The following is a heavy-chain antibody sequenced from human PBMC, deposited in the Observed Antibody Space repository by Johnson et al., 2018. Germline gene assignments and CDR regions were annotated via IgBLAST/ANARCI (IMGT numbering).Heavy chain of an antibody. D-gene: IGHD2/OR15-2a*01. V-gene: IGHV3-30*18. CDR2: ISYDGSNK. CDR1: GFTFSSYG. Sequence: QVQLVQSGGGVVQPGRSLRLSCAASGFTFSSYGMHWVRQAPGTGLEWVAVISYDGSNKYYADSVKGRFTISRDNSKNTLFLKMNSLRAQDTARYYCAKDGEYESYYYYGMDVWGQGTTVTVSS. J-gene: IGHJ6*02. CDR3: AKDGEYESYYYYGMDV.